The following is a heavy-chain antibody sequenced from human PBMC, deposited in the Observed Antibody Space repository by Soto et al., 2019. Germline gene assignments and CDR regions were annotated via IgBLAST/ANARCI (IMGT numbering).Heavy chain of an antibody. Sequence: GGSLRLSCASSGFTFSSYAMIWVRQAPGKGMEWVAAISGSGGSTYYADSVKGRFTISRENSKNTLYLQMNSLRAEDAAVYYCGKGLVGSNADYYDYWAQETLVTVSS. CDR1: GFTFSSYA. CDR3: GKGLVGSNADYYDY. J-gene: IGHJ4*02. CDR2: ISGSGGST. V-gene: IGHV3-23*01. D-gene: IGHD1-26*01.